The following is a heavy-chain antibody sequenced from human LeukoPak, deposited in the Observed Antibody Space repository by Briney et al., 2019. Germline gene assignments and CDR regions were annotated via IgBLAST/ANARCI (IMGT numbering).Heavy chain of an antibody. CDR3: ARDRQNWFDP. CDR2: ISAYNGNT. CDR1: GYTFTSYD. V-gene: IGHV1-18*01. Sequence: GASVKVSCKASGYTFTSYDINWVRQATGQGLEWMGWISAYNGNTNYAQKLQGRVTMTTDTSTSTAYMELRSLRSDDTAVYYCARDRQNWFDPWGQGTLVTVSS. J-gene: IGHJ5*02.